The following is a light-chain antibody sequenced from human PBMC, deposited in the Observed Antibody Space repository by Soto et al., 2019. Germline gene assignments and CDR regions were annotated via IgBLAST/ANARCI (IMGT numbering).Light chain of an antibody. CDR3: QQRSNWPLYT. V-gene: IGKV3-11*01. Sequence: EIVWTQSPATLSLSPGERATLSCRASQCVSSYLAWYQQKPGQAPRLLIYDASNRATGIPARFSGSGSGTDFTLTISSLEPEDFAVYYCQQRSNWPLYTFGQGTKLEIK. J-gene: IGKJ2*01. CDR2: DAS. CDR1: QCVSSY.